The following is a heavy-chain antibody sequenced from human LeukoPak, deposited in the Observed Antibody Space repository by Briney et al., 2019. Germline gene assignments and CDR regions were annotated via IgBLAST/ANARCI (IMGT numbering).Heavy chain of an antibody. CDR3: AKRGVYTPQFDY. D-gene: IGHD2-15*01. CDR1: GFTFSSYS. V-gene: IGHV3-21*01. CDR2: ISSSSSYI. J-gene: IGHJ4*02. Sequence: GGSLRLSCAASGFTFSSYSMNWVRQAPGKGLEWVSSISSSSSYIYYADSVKGRFTISRDNAKNSLYLQMNSLRAEDTAVYYCAKRGVYTPQFDYWGQGTLVTVSS.